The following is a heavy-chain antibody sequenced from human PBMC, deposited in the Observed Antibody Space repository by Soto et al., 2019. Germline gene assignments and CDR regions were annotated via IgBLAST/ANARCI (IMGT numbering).Heavy chain of an antibody. CDR3: ARDGSSGWYDTYYFDY. Sequence: SETPALGCTVSGGSVSSYYWSWIRQPAGKGLEWIGRIYTSGSTNYNPSLKSRVTMSVDTSKNQFSLKLSSVTAADTAVYYCARDGSSGWYDTYYFDYWGQGTLVTVSS. J-gene: IGHJ4*02. V-gene: IGHV4-4*07. CDR1: GGSVSSYY. CDR2: IYTSGST. D-gene: IGHD6-19*01.